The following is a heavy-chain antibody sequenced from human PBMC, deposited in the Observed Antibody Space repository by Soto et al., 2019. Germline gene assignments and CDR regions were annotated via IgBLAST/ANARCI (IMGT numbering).Heavy chain of an antibody. V-gene: IGHV3-23*01. Sequence: GGSLRLSCAASGSTFSSYAMRWVRQAPVKGLEWVSAISGSGGSTYYADSVKGRFTISRDNSKNTLYLQMNSLRAEDTAVYYCARRGSGSYYDYWGQGTLVTVSS. CDR1: GSTFSSYA. D-gene: IGHD1-26*01. J-gene: IGHJ4*02. CDR3: ARRGSGSYYDY. CDR2: ISGSGGST.